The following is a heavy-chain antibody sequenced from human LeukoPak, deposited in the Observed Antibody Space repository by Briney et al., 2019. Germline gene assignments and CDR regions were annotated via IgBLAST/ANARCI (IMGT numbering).Heavy chain of an antibody. Sequence: GASVKVSCKASGYTFTGYYMHWVRQAPGQGLEWMGIINPSGGSTSYAQKFQGRVTMTRDTSTSTVYMELSSLRSEDTAVYYCARDKWYGDYYYGMDVWGQGTTVTVSS. CDR2: INPSGGST. CDR3: ARDKWYGDYYYGMDV. D-gene: IGHD4-17*01. CDR1: GYTFTGYY. V-gene: IGHV1-46*01. J-gene: IGHJ6*02.